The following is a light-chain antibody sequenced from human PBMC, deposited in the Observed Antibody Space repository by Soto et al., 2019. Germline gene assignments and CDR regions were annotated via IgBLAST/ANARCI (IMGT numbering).Light chain of an antibody. CDR3: MQALRTQGWT. J-gene: IGKJ1*01. Sequence: DIVMTQSPLSLPVTPGESASISCRSSQSLLHTNGYNYLDWYLQKPGQPPQLLIYLGSNRAPGVTDRFSGSGSGTDFTLKISRVEAEDVGVYYCMQALRTQGWTFGQGTKVEIK. CDR1: QSLLHTNGYNY. V-gene: IGKV2-28*01. CDR2: LGS.